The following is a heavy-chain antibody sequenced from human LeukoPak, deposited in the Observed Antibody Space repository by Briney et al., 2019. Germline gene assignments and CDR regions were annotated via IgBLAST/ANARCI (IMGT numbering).Heavy chain of an antibody. CDR2: INAGNGNT. CDR3: ASSYYDSSGYYYYYYGMDV. CDR1: GYTFTSYA. J-gene: IGHJ6*02. D-gene: IGHD3-22*01. V-gene: IGHV1-3*01. Sequence: GASVKVSCTASGYTFTSYAMHWVRQAPGQRLEWMGWINAGNGNTKYSQKFQGRVTITRDTSASTAYMELSSLRSEDTAVYYCASSYYDSSGYYYYYYGMDVWGQGTTVTVSS.